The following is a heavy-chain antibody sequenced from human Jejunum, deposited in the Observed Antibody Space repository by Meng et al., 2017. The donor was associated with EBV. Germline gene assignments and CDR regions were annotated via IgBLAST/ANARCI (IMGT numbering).Heavy chain of an antibody. CDR3: VRDSSFNVH. D-gene: IGHD3-16*02. Sequence: VQLVEFGGGLVKPGGSLRLSCAASGFTFSSYSMNWVRQAPGKGLEWVSYISSGSSFIYYADSVKGRFTISRDDAKNSLFLQLNSLRAEDTAVYYCVRDSSFNVHWGQGTLVTVSS. J-gene: IGHJ4*02. CDR2: ISSGSSFI. CDR1: GFTFSSYS. V-gene: IGHV3-21*02.